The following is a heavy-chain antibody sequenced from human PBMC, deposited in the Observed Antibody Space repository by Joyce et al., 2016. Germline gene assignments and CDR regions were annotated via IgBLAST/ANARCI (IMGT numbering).Heavy chain of an antibody. CDR3: ARRVVPDSLVRGTYYTWLDP. Sequence: QVQLVQSGAEVKKPGASVRVSCKASGYSFITYNIHWVRQAPGQGLEWKGMINPSGGSTTFAQKFQGRVTVTTDTATSTVYLELSSLRSDDTAIYYCARRVVPDSLVRGTYYTWLDPWGQGTLVTVSS. J-gene: IGHJ5*02. V-gene: IGHV1-46*01. CDR2: INPSGGST. CDR1: GYSFITYN. D-gene: IGHD3-10*01.